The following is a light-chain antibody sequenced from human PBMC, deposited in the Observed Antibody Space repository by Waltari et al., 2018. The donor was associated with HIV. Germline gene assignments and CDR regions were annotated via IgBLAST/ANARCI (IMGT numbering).Light chain of an antibody. Sequence: DIVMPQSPDSLAVSLGERATIHCKSRQSVLHSSDNKNNKNYLAGYQQKPVQPPQQLIYCASTRGSGVRDRFSGSGSGTDFTLTISSLQAEDVAVYYCQQYDSNWLTFGVGTRVEIK. CDR2: CAS. CDR1: QSVLHSSDNKNNKNY. J-gene: IGKJ4*01. CDR3: QQYDSNWLT. V-gene: IGKV4-1*01.